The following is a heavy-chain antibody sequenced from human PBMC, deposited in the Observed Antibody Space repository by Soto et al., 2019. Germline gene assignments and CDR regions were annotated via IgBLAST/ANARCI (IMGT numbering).Heavy chain of an antibody. D-gene: IGHD6-13*01. J-gene: IGHJ5*02. CDR3: VASLAASGLNWLDP. CDR2: IFANGNT. Sequence: QLQLQESGPGLVKPSETLSLTCTVSGGSITEKYWNWVRQPAGKGLEWIGLIFANGNTDYNPSLKSRVTMSVDASKNQFSLKLTSMTAADTAVYYCVASLAASGLNWLDPWGQGTLVTFSS. CDR1: GGSITEKY. V-gene: IGHV4-4*07.